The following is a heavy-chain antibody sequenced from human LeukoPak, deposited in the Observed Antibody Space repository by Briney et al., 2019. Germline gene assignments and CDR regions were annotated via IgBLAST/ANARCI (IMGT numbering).Heavy chain of an antibody. CDR1: GGSISSGGYS. CDR3: ARVVDTAMVTGCYFDY. CDR2: IYHSGST. Sequence: PSETLSLTCAVSGGSISSGGYSWSWLRQPPGKGLEWIGYIYHSGSTYYNPSLKSRVTISVDRSKNQFSLKLSSVTAADTAVYYCARVVDTAMVTGCYFDYWGQGTLVTVSS. J-gene: IGHJ4*02. D-gene: IGHD5-18*01. V-gene: IGHV4-30-2*01.